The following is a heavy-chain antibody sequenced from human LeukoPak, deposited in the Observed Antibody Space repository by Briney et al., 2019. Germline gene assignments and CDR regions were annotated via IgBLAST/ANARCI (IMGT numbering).Heavy chain of an antibody. D-gene: IGHD6-19*01. CDR2: IYSSGRT. J-gene: IGHJ3*02. V-gene: IGHV4-4*07. Sequence: SETLSLTCTVSGGSISSYYWSWIRQPAGKGLEWIGRIYSSGRTNYNPSLKSRVTISVDTSKNQFSLKLSSVTATDKAVYYCAREGWVDAFDIWGQGTMVTVSS. CDR1: GGSISSYY. CDR3: AREGWVDAFDI.